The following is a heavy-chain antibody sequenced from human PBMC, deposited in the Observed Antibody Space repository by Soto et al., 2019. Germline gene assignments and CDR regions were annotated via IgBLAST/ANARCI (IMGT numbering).Heavy chain of an antibody. CDR1: GFTFSGSA. V-gene: IGHV3-73*01. Sequence: EVQLVESGGGLVQPGGSLKLSCAASGFTFSGSAMHWVRQASGKGLEWVGRIRSKANNYATAYGASVKGRFTISRDDSKNTAYRQMNSLKTEDTAVYYCSRQASDFWSGKPQYYMDVWGKGTTVTVSS. J-gene: IGHJ6*03. CDR3: SRQASDFWSGKPQYYMDV. D-gene: IGHD3-3*01. CDR2: IRSKANNYAT.